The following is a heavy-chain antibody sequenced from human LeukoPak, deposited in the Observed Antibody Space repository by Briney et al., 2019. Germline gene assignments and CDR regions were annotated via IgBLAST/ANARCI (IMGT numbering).Heavy chain of an antibody. CDR2: IKQDGSEK. Sequence: GGSLRLSCAASGFTFSSYWMSWVRQAPGKGLEWVANIKQDGSEKYYVDSVKGRFTISRDNAKNSLYLQMNSLRAEDTAVYYCARDWDGSGSFSFDYWGQGTLVTVSS. J-gene: IGHJ4*02. D-gene: IGHD3-10*01. V-gene: IGHV3-7*01. CDR3: ARDWDGSGSFSFDY. CDR1: GFTFSSYW.